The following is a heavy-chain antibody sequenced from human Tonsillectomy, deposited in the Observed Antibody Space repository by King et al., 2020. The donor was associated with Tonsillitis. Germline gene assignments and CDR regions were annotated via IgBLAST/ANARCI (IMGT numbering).Heavy chain of an antibody. CDR2: ISWNSGNI. CDR1: GFTFDDYA. CDR3: AKELFGTYYFVMAV. V-gene: IGHV3-9*01. Sequence: VQLVESGGGLVQPGRSLRLSCTVSGFTFDDYAMHWVRQAPGKGLEWVSGISWNSGNIGYADSVKGRFTISRDNAKNSLYLQMNSLRAEDTALYYCAKELFGTYYFVMAVWGQGTTVTVSS. J-gene: IGHJ6*02. D-gene: IGHD3-3*01.